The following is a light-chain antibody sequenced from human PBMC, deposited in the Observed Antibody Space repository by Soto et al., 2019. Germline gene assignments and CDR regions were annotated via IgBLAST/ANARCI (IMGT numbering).Light chain of an antibody. Sequence: DIQMTQSPSTLSASVGDRVTITCRASQSISSWLAWYQQKPGKAPKLLIYDASRLESGVPSRFSGSGSGTEFTLTISSLQPDDFATYYCQQYNSYLTWTFGQGTKAEIK. V-gene: IGKV1-5*01. CDR3: QQYNSYLTWT. CDR2: DAS. CDR1: QSISSW. J-gene: IGKJ1*01.